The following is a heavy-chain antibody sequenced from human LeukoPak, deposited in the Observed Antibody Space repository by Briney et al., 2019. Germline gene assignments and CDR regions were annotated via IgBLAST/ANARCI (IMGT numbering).Heavy chain of an antibody. Sequence: PGGSLRLSCVVSGFTFSNYWMNWVRQAPGKGLEWVANIKQDGSEKYYVDSVKGRFSISRDNAKNSLYLQMNSLRVEDAAVYYCARDNGEFKHYYGSGSYEYWGRGTLVSVSS. CDR2: IKQDGSEK. CDR1: GFTFSNYW. CDR3: ARDNGEFKHYYGSGSYEY. V-gene: IGHV3-7*01. D-gene: IGHD3-10*01. J-gene: IGHJ4*02.